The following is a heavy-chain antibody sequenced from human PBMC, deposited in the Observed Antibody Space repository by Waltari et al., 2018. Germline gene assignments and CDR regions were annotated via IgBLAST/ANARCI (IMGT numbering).Heavy chain of an antibody. J-gene: IGHJ4*02. V-gene: IGHV3-23*01. Sequence: EVQLLESGGGLVQPGGSLRLPCAASGFPFSSYAMSWFRQSPGKGLEWVSAICSSGGRTYYGDSGKGRFTSSRDKSKNTLYLKMNSLRAEDTAVYDCAKGYDLGAWDYFDYWGQGTLVTVSS. D-gene: IGHD3-16*01. CDR3: AKGYDLGAWDYFDY. CDR2: ICSSGGRT. CDR1: GFPFSSYA.